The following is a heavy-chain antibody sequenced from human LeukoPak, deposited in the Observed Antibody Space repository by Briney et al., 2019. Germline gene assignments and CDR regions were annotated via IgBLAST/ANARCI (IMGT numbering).Heavy chain of an antibody. V-gene: IGHV4-30-4*01. Sequence: SETLSLTCTVSGGSISSGDYYWSWIRQPPGKGLEWIGYIYYSGSTYYNPSLKSRVTISVDTSKNQFSLKLSSVTAADTAVYYCARDPAVRGVKTLLFDAFDIWGQGTMVTVSS. CDR2: IYYSGST. D-gene: IGHD3-10*01. CDR1: GGSISSGDYY. J-gene: IGHJ3*02. CDR3: ARDPAVRGVKTLLFDAFDI.